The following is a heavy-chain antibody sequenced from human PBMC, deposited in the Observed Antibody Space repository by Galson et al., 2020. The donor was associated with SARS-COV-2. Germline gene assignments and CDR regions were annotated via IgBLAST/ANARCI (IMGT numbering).Heavy chain of an antibody. J-gene: IGHJ4*02. V-gene: IGHV4-59*01. CDR1: GVSISSYY. CDR2: IYYSGST. D-gene: IGHD3-22*01. Sequence: SETLSLTCTVSGVSISSYYWSWIRQPPGKGLEWIGYIYYSGSTNYNPSLKSRVTISVDTSKNQFSLKLSSVTAADTAVYYCARETYDSSGYYLGYFDYGGQGTLVTVAS. CDR3: ARETYDSSGYYLGYFDY.